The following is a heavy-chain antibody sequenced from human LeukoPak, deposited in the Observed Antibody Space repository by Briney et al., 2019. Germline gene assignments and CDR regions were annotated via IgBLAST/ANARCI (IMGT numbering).Heavy chain of an antibody. CDR1: GGTFGRYV. J-gene: IGHJ6*03. V-gene: IGHV1-69*13. CDR2: IIPIFGTA. Sequence: SVKVSCKASGGTFGRYVISWVRQAPGQGLEWVGGIIPIFGTANYAQKFQGRVTITADESTITAYMELSSLRSEDTAVYYCARGAFGVFPPATYYYYMDVWGKGTTVTVSS. CDR3: ARGAFGVFPPATYYYYMDV. D-gene: IGHD3-3*01.